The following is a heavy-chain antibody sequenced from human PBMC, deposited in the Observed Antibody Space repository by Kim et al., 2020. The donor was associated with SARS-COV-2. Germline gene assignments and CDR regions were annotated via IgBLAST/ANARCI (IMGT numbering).Heavy chain of an antibody. V-gene: IGHV3-30*18. CDR2: ISYDGSNK. CDR3: AKDTSRLRYFDWLGDY. CDR1: GFTFSSYG. J-gene: IGHJ4*02. D-gene: IGHD3-9*01. Sequence: GGSLRLSCAASGFTFSSYGMHWVRQAPGKGLEWVAVISYDGSNKYYADSVKGRFTISRDNSKNTLYLQMNSLRAEDTAVYYCAKDTSRLRYFDWLGDYWGQGTLVTVSS.